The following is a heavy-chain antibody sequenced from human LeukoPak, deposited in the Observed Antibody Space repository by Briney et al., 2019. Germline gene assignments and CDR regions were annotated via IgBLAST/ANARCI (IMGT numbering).Heavy chain of an antibody. J-gene: IGHJ4*02. CDR2: IYYSGST. CDR1: GGSISSSSYY. D-gene: IGHD1-26*01. Sequence: PSETLSLTCTVSGGSISSSSYYWGWIRQPPGKGLEWIGGIYYSGSTYYNPSLKSRVTISVDTSKNQFSLKLSSVTAADTAVYYCARHGHSGYFDYWGQGTLVTVSS. CDR3: ARHGHSGYFDY. V-gene: IGHV4-39*01.